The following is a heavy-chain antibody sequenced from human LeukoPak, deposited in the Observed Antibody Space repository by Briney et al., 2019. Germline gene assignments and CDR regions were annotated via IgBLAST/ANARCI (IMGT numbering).Heavy chain of an antibody. D-gene: IGHD4/OR15-4a*01. CDR3: ARGRLWTWDY. CDR1: RGSISTYH. J-gene: IGHJ4*02. V-gene: IGHV4-59*08. CDR2: INYSGST. Sequence: PSETLSLTCTVSRGSISTYHWTWIRQPPGKGLEWIGYINYSGSTNYNPSLKSRVTISIDTSKKQFSLKLTSVTAADTAVYYCARGRLWTWDYWGQGALVTVSS.